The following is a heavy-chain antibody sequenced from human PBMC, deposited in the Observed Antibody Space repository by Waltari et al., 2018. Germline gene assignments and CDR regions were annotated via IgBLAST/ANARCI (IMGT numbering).Heavy chain of an antibody. CDR2: IYHSGAT. CDR3: ARRRSGGSELDY. D-gene: IGHD2-15*01. J-gene: IGHJ4*02. Sequence: QVQLQESGPGLVKPSETLSLTCAVSGYSISSGYYWGWIRQPPGKGLEWIGRIYHSGATYSNPTLKSRVTRSVDTSRNQFSLKQSSVTAADTAVYYCARRRSGGSELDYWGQGTLVTVSS. CDR1: GYSISSGYY. V-gene: IGHV4-38-2*01.